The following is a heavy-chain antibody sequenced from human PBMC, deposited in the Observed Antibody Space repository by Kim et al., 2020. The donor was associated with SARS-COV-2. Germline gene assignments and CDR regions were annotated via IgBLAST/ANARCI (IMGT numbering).Heavy chain of an antibody. CDR3: ARWTSTSYY. J-gene: IGHJ4*02. CDR2: IKQDGTDK. V-gene: IGHV3-7*01. CDR1: GFSLGDYW. Sequence: GGSLRLSCAASGFSLGDYWMNWVRQAPGKGLEWVANIKQDGTDKHYVDSVKGRFTISRDNAKNSLYLQMNSLRAEDTAVYYCARWTSTSYYCGQGTLVTVSS. D-gene: IGHD2-2*01.